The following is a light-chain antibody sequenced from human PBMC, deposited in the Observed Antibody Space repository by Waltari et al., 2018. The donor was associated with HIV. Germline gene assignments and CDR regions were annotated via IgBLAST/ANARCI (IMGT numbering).Light chain of an antibody. J-gene: IGLJ2*01. V-gene: IGLV1-40*01. CDR3: QSYDSSLSGSV. CDR1: SSNIGARYD. CDR2: GNS. Sequence: QSVMTPPPSLSGAPGQRVTISCPASSSNIGARYDVPWYQQLPGTAPKLLIYGNSNRPSGVPDRFSGSKSGTSASLAITGLQAEDEADYYCQSYDSSLSGSVFGGGTKLTVL.